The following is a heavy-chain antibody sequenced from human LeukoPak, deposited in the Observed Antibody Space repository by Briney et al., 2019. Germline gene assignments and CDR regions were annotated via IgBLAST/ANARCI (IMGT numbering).Heavy chain of an antibody. J-gene: IGHJ3*01. CDR3: ARSSYSSSSSV. D-gene: IGHD6-6*01. V-gene: IGHV3-7*03. Sequence: GALRLSCAASGFTFSNYWMDWVRQSPGKGLEWVANIKEDGSDKYYVDSVKGRFTISRDNAKNSLYLQINSLRAEDTAVYYCARSSYSSSSSVWGQGTMVTVSS. CDR1: GFTFSNYW. CDR2: IKEDGSDK.